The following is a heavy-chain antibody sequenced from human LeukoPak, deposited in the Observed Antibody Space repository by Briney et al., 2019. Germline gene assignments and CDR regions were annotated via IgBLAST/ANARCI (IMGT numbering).Heavy chain of an antibody. Sequence: SETLSLTCTVSGGSISSYYWSWIRQPAGKGLEWIGRIYTSGSTNYNPSLKSRVTMSVDTSKNQFSLKLSSVTAADTAVYYCAKGGHCGGGSCYSNAFDIWGQGTMVTVSS. V-gene: IGHV4-4*07. CDR2: IYTSGST. CDR3: AKGGHCGGGSCYSNAFDI. D-gene: IGHD2-15*01. J-gene: IGHJ3*02. CDR1: GGSISSYY.